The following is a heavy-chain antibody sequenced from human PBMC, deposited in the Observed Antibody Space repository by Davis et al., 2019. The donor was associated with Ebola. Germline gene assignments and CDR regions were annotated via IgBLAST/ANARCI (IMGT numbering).Heavy chain of an antibody. CDR2: ISGSGGST. CDR3: AKVPMYYDFWSGYWPY. CDR1: GFTFSGSA. D-gene: IGHD3-3*01. V-gene: IGHV3-23*01. J-gene: IGHJ4*02. Sequence: GGSLRLSCAASGFTFSGSAMHWVRQAPGKGLEWVSAISGSGGSTYYADSVKGRFTISRDNSKNTLYLQMNSLRAEDTAVYYCAKVPMYYDFWSGYWPYWGQGTLVTVSS.